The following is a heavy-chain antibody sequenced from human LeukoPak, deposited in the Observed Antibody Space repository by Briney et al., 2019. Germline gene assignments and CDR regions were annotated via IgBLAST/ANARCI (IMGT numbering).Heavy chain of an antibody. J-gene: IGHJ6*03. Sequence: GASVKVSCKVSGYTFNSYDINWVRQATGQGLEWMGWMNPNSGNTGYAQKFQGRVTMTKNNSITTVYMELSSLRSEDTAVYYCARALSWTTESYYYMDVWGKGTTVTVSS. CDR2: MNPNSGNT. CDR1: GYTFNSYD. D-gene: IGHD3/OR15-3a*01. CDR3: ARALSWTTESYYYMDV. V-gene: IGHV1-8*01.